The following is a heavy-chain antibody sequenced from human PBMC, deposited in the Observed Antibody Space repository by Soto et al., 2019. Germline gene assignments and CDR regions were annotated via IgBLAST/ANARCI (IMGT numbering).Heavy chain of an antibody. CDR2: INGDGSVT. V-gene: IGHV3-74*01. J-gene: IGHJ4*02. Sequence: EVQLVESGGGLVQPGGSLRLSCTASGFTFSGFWMHWVRQAPGKGLVWVSRINGDGSVTNYADSVKGRFTISRDNAKNTLYLQMNSLRVEATAVYYCVRVKATSGWGAFDYWGQGPRVNVSS. D-gene: IGHD6-19*01. CDR1: GFTFSGFW. CDR3: VRVKATSGWGAFDY.